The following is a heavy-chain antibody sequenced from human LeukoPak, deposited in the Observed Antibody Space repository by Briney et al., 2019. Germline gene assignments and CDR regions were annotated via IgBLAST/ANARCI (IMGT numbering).Heavy chain of an antibody. D-gene: IGHD3-22*01. V-gene: IGHV4-61*02. CDR3: APGNSGYYFV. CDR2: IYTSGST. J-gene: IGHJ4*02. Sequence: PSETLSLTCTVSGGSISSGSYYWSWIRQPAGKGLEWIGRIYTSGSTNYNPSLKSRVTISVDTSKNQFSLKLSSVTAADTAVYYCAPGNSGYYFVWGQGTLVTVSS. CDR1: GGSISSGSYY.